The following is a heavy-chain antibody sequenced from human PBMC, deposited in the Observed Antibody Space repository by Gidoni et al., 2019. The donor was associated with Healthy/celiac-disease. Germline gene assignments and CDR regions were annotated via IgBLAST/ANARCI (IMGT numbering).Heavy chain of an antibody. V-gene: IGHV4-30-4*01. Sequence: QVQLQESGPGLVKPSQTLSLTCTVSGGSISRGDYSWSWIRQPPGKGLEWIGYIYYSGSTYYNPSLKSRVTISVDTSKNQFSLKLSSVTAADTAVYYCANRCGGSCYSSLYYYGMDVWGQGTTVTVSS. CDR1: GGSISRGDYS. CDR2: IYYSGST. CDR3: ANRCGGSCYSSLYYYGMDV. D-gene: IGHD2-15*01. J-gene: IGHJ6*02.